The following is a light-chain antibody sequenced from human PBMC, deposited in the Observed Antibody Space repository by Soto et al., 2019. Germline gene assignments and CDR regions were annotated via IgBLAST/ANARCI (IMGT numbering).Light chain of an antibody. CDR1: SSDVGGYNY. J-gene: IGLJ1*01. CDR2: EVS. CDR3: SSYTSSSTPYV. V-gene: IGLV2-14*01. Sequence: QSALTQPASVSGSPGQSITISCTGTSSDVGGYNYGSWYQQHPGKAPKLMIYEVSNRPSGVSNRFSGSKSGNTASLTISGLQAEDEADYYCSSYTSSSTPYVFATGPKLTVI.